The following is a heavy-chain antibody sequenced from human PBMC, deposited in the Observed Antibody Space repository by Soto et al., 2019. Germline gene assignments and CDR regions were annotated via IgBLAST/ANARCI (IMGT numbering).Heavy chain of an antibody. CDR3: ARIGWGGDS. CDR1: SGSVRTGSYH. D-gene: IGHD7-27*01. J-gene: IGHJ4*02. Sequence: QVQLQESGPGRVKPSETLSLTCSVSSGSVRTGSYHWSWIRQPPGKGLEWIGFIPNNGSPDYNPSLKSRVVVSIDRSKNQFSLKVNSVTAADTAVYFCARIGWGGDSWGQGTLVTVSS. CDR2: IPNNGSP. V-gene: IGHV4-61*01.